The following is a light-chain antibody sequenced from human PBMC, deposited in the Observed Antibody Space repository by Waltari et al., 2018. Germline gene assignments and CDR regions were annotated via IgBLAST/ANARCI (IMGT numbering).Light chain of an antibody. CDR2: EAS. CDR3: QQRRNWPLT. Sequence: EIVLTQSPATLSLSPGERATLSCRPSQSVGTNLAWYQQKLGQTPSLLIYEASNRATGIPARFSGSVSGTDFTLTISSLEPEDFAVYYCQQRRNWPLTFGGGTRVEI. CDR1: QSVGTN. J-gene: IGKJ4*01. V-gene: IGKV3-11*01.